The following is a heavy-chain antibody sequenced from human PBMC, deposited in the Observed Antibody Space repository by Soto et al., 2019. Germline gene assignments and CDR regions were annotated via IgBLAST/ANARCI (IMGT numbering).Heavy chain of an antibody. CDR3: ARMASSGSLSWFEP. J-gene: IGHJ5*02. V-gene: IGHV1-8*01. D-gene: IGHD3-10*01. Sequence: GASVKVSCKASGYTFTNYEINWVRQATGQGLEWMGWMNPGSGNTGYAHKFQGRVTMTRNISISTSYMELSRLGSDDTAIYYCARMASSGSLSWFEPWGQGTLVTVSS. CDR1: GYTFTNYE. CDR2: MNPGSGNT.